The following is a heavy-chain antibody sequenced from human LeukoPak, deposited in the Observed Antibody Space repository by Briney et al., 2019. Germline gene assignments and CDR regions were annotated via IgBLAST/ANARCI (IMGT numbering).Heavy chain of an antibody. J-gene: IGHJ4*02. CDR3: ARVNYYDSSGYS. V-gene: IGHV4-34*01. CDR1: GGSFSGYY. CDR2: INHSGST. Sequence: SETLSLTCAVYGGSFSGYYWSWIRQPPGKGLEWIGEINHSGSTNYNPSLKSRVTISVDTSKNQFSLKLSSVTAADTAVYYCARVNYYDSSGYSWGQGTLVTVSS. D-gene: IGHD3-22*01.